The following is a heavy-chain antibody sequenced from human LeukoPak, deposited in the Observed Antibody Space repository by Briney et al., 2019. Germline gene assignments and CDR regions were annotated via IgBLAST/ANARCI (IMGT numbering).Heavy chain of an antibody. V-gene: IGHV3-21*04. CDR3: AKAPVTSCRGAYCYPFDY. D-gene: IGHD2-21*01. CDR1: GFTFSSYS. J-gene: IGHJ4*02. CDR2: ITRSSHYI. Sequence: PGGSLRLSCAASGFTFSSYSMTWVRQAPGKGLEWVSSITRSSHYIYYADSVKGRFTVSRDSSKNTLYLQMNSLRAEDAAVYYCAKAPVTSCRGAYCYPFDYWGQGTLVTVSS.